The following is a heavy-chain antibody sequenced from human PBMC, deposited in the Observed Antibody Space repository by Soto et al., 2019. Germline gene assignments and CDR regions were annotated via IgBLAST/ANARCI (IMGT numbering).Heavy chain of an antibody. CDR3: ANRAPYCSGGGYSWY. CDR1: GFTFSIYA. D-gene: IGHD2-15*01. V-gene: IGHV3-23*01. J-gene: IGHJ4*02. CDR2: LSGSDGST. Sequence: EVQLLESGGGLVQPGGSLRLSCAASGFTFSIYAMTWVRQLPGKGLEWVSALSGSDGSTYYADSVKGRFTISRDNSKNTLYLQMNRLIAEDTAIYYCANRAPYCSGGGYSWYWGQGTLVTVSS.